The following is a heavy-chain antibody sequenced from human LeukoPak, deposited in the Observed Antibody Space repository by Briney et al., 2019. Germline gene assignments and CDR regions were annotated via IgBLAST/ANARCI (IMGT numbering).Heavy chain of an antibody. D-gene: IGHD6-13*01. J-gene: IGHJ4*02. Sequence: GGSLRLSCAASGFTFSSYSMNWVRQAPGKGLEWVSSISSRSSYIYYADSVKGRFTISRDNAKNSLYLQMNSLRAEDTAVYYCARDLPIARHFDSWGQGTLVTVSS. V-gene: IGHV3-21*01. CDR3: ARDLPIARHFDS. CDR2: ISSRSSYI. CDR1: GFTFSSYS.